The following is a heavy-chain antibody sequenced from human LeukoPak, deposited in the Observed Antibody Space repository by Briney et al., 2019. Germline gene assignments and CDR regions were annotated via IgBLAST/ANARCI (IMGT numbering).Heavy chain of an antibody. J-gene: IGHJ3*02. Sequence: GGSLRLSCAASRFTVSSNYMSWVRQAPGKGLEWVSVIYSGGSTYYADSVKGRFTISRDNSKNTLYLQMNSLRAEDTAVYYCAREGCSSTSCYDLVAFDIWGQGTMVTVSS. CDR3: AREGCSSTSCYDLVAFDI. V-gene: IGHV3-66*02. D-gene: IGHD2-2*01. CDR1: RFTVSSNY. CDR2: IYSGGST.